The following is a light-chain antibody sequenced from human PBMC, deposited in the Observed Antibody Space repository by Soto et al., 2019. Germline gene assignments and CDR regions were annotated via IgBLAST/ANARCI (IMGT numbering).Light chain of an antibody. Sequence: QAVVTQPPSTSGTPGQRVTISCSGSHSNIGSNTVIWYQQLPGTAPKLLIYSNNKRPSGVPDRFSGSKSGTSASLAISGLQSDDEAVYCCASYDDSMSSWLFGGGTKLTVL. CDR2: SNN. V-gene: IGLV1-44*01. CDR3: ASYDDSMSSWL. J-gene: IGLJ3*02. CDR1: HSNIGSNT.